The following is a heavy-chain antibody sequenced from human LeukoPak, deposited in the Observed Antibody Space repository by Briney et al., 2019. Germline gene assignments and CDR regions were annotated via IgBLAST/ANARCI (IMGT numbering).Heavy chain of an antibody. J-gene: IGHJ4*02. D-gene: IGHD3-9*01. CDR3: ARTKGDVLTGYYQHFDY. CDR1: GGSISSYY. CDR2: IYYSGSA. V-gene: IGHV4-59*01. Sequence: SETLSLTCTVSGGSISSYYWSWIRQPPGKGLEWIGYIYYSGSANYNPSLKSRVTISLDTSKNQFSLKLSSVTAADTAVYYCARTKGDVLTGYYQHFDYWGQGALVTVSS.